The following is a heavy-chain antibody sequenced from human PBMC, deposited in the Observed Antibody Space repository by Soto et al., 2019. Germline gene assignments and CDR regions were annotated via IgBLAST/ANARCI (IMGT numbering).Heavy chain of an antibody. CDR2: MNPNSGNT. J-gene: IGHJ6*02. V-gene: IGHV1-8*01. Sequence: GASVKVSCKASGYTFTSYDINWVRQATGQGLEWMGWMNPNSGNTGYAQKFQGRVTITRNTSISTAYMELSSLRSEDTAVYYCARGDIVVVPAAISLYYYYGMDVWGQGTTVTVSS. D-gene: IGHD2-2*02. CDR3: ARGDIVVVPAAISLYYYYGMDV. CDR1: GYTFTSYD.